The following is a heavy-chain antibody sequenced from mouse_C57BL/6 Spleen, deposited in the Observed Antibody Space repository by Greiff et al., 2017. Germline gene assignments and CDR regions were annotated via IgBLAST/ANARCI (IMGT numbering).Heavy chain of an antibody. J-gene: IGHJ1*03. Sequence: EVKLMESGGGLVKPGGSLKLSCAASGFTFSDYGMHWVRQAPEKGLEWVAYISSGSSTIYYAATVKGRFTISRDNAKNTLFLQMTSLRSEDTAMYYCARDGNYWYFDVWGTGTTVTVSS. CDR3: ARDGNYWYFDV. CDR2: ISSGSSTI. CDR1: GFTFSDYG. V-gene: IGHV5-17*01. D-gene: IGHD2-1*01.